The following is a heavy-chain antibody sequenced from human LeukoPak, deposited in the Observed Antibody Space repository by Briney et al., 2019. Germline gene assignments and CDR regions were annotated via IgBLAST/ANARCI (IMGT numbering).Heavy chain of an antibody. Sequence: PGGSLRLSCAASGFTFGSYGMHWVRQAPGKGLEWVANIKQDGSEKYYVGSVKGRFTISRDNAKNSLYLQMNSLRAEDTAVYYCASAGQWLALNFDYWGQGTLVTVSS. V-gene: IGHV3-7*01. CDR3: ASAGQWLALNFDY. J-gene: IGHJ4*02. CDR2: IKQDGSEK. D-gene: IGHD6-19*01. CDR1: GFTFGSYG.